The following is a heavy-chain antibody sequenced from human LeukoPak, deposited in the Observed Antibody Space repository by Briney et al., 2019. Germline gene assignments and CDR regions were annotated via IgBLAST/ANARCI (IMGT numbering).Heavy chain of an antibody. D-gene: IGHD4-11*01. J-gene: IGHJ4*01. CDR2: VIPFFGKA. Sequence: SVKVSCKASGYTFTKFAISWVRQAPGQGLQWMGGVIPFFGKASYAQKFQGRVTITTDKSTNTAYMALRSLCSEEPALYYCAKAQVDYSNFNNNGFKGWGHGTMVT. CDR3: AKAQVDYSNFNNNGFKG. CDR1: GYTFTKFA. V-gene: IGHV1-69*05.